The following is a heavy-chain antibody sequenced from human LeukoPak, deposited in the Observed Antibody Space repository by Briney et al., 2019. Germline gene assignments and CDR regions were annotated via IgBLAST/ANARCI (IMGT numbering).Heavy chain of an antibody. J-gene: IGHJ5*02. CDR3: ARDSSGYNWFDP. Sequence: PSETLSLTCTVTGASISGYYWIWIRQPPGRGLEWIGYVYSSGSTNYNPSLKSRVTMSVDTSKNQFSLKLSSVTAADTAVYYCARDSSGYNWFDPWGQGTLVTVSS. V-gene: IGHV4-59*01. D-gene: IGHD3-22*01. CDR1: GASISGYY. CDR2: VYSSGST.